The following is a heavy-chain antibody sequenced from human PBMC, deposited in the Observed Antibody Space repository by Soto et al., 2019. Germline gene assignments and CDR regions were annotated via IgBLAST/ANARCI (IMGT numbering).Heavy chain of an antibody. CDR1: GYTFTGYY. V-gene: IGHV1-2*04. CDR2: INPNSGGT. CDR3: AREVNDYGDSRYYYYYMDV. J-gene: IGHJ6*03. D-gene: IGHD4-17*01. Sequence: ASVKVSCKASGYTFTGYYMHWVRQAPGQGLEWMGWINPNSGGTNYAQKFQGWVTMTMDTSISTAYMELSRLRSDDTAVYYCAREVNDYGDSRYYYYYMDVWGKGTTVTVSS.